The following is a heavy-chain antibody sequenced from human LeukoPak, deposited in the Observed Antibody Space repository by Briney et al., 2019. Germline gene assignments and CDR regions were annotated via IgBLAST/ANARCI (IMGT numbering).Heavy chain of an antibody. CDR3: ARDLVGYCSSTSCQSYYYYYMDV. Sequence: SETLSLTCAVSGYSISSGYYWGWIRQPPGKGLEWIGTIYQSGSTYYNPSLKSRVTISIDTSKNQFSLKLSSVTAADTAVYYCARDLVGYCSSTSCQSYYYYYMDVWGKGTTVTVSS. J-gene: IGHJ6*03. V-gene: IGHV4-38-2*02. CDR2: IYQSGST. CDR1: GYSISSGYY. D-gene: IGHD2-2*01.